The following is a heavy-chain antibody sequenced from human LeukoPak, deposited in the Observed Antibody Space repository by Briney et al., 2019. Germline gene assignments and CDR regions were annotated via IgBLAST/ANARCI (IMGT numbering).Heavy chain of an antibody. D-gene: IGHD3-22*01. CDR2: IYTSGST. J-gene: IGHJ4*02. CDR3: ASGTRYYYDTTGYYYFTL. CDR1: GGSISSGSYY. V-gene: IGHV4-61*02. Sequence: NSSQTLSLTCTVSGGSISSGSYYWSWIRQPAGKGLEWIGRIYTSGSTNYNPSLKSRVTISVDTSKNQFSLNLNFVTAADTAVYYCASGTRYYYDTTGYYYFTLWGRGALVTVSS.